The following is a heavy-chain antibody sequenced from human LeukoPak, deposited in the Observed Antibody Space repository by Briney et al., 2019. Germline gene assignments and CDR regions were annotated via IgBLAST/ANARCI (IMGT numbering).Heavy chain of an antibody. Sequence: GGSLRLSCAASGFTFSNAWMSWVRQAPGKGLEWVGRIKSKTDGGTTDYAAPVKGRFTISRDDSKNTLYLQMNSLKTEDTAVYYCMGTVVVISNETNFDYWGQGTLVTVSS. CDR1: GFTFSNAW. CDR2: IKSKTDGGTT. CDR3: MGTVVVISNETNFDY. J-gene: IGHJ4*02. D-gene: IGHD3-22*01. V-gene: IGHV3-15*01.